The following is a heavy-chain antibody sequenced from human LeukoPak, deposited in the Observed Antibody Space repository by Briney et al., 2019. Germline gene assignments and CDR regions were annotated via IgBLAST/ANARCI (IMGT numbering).Heavy chain of an antibody. CDR3: AWSNHYYDSSGYPYAFDI. J-gene: IGHJ3*02. Sequence: ASVKVSCKASGYTFTGYYMHWVRQAPGQGLEWMGWINPNSGGTNYAQKFQGRVTMTRDTSISTAYMELSRLRSDDTAVYYCAWSNHYYDSSGYPYAFDIWGQGTMVTVSS. D-gene: IGHD3-22*01. CDR1: GYTFTGYY. CDR2: INPNSGGT. V-gene: IGHV1-2*02.